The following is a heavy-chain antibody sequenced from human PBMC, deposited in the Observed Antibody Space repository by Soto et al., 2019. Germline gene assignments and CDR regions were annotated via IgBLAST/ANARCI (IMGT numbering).Heavy chain of an antibody. V-gene: IGHV3-23*01. D-gene: IGHD2-8*01. CDR3: AKEEERLGSSEWWDS. CDR1: GFTFSDYA. Sequence: PGGSLRLSCAASGFTFSDYAMSWVRQAPGKGLEWVSSIYSRGDTSYSADSVKGRFTISRDNSKNTLLLQMNNLRAEDTAIYYCAKEEERLGSSEWWDSWGQGPQVTVSP. J-gene: IGHJ4*02. CDR2: IYSRGDTS.